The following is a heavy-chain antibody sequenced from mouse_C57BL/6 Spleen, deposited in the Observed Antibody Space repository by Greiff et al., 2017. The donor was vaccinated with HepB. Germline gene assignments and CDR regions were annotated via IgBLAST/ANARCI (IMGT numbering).Heavy chain of an antibody. CDR1: GFTFSDYG. J-gene: IGHJ4*01. CDR3: ARSYFYAMDY. V-gene: IGHV5-17*01. D-gene: IGHD1-1*01. Sequence: EVKLVESGGGLVKPGGSLKLSCAASGFTFSDYGMHWVRQAPEKGLEWVAYISSGSSTIYYADTVKGRFTISRDNAKNTLFLQMTSLRSEYTAMYYCARSYFYAMDYWGQGTSVTVSS. CDR2: ISSGSSTI.